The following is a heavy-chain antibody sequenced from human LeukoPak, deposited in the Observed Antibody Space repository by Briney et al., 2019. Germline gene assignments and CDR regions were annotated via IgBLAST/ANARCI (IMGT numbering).Heavy chain of an antibody. CDR2: IYTSGSS. D-gene: IGHD3-16*01. CDR1: GGSISSYY. V-gene: IGHV4-4*07. Sequence: PSETLSLTCTVSGGSISSYYWSWIRQPAGKGLEWIGRIYTSGSSNYNPSLKSRITMSVDTSRNQIYMKLSTVTAADTAINYCVRFGVNYDMDVWGQGTTVTVFS. J-gene: IGHJ6*02. CDR3: VRFGVNYDMDV.